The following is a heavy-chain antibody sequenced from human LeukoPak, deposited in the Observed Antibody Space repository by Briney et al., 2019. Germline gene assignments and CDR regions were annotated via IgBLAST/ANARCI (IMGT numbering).Heavy chain of an antibody. J-gene: IGHJ3*02. CDR2: ISYDGSNK. D-gene: IGHD3-10*01. Sequence: GGSLRLSCAASGFTFDDYGMSWVRQAPGKGLEWVAVISYDGSNKYYADSVKGRFTISRDNSKNTLYLQMNSLRAEDTAVYYCARYGSGSQLGPDAFDIWGQGTMVTVSS. V-gene: IGHV3-30*03. CDR3: ARYGSGSQLGPDAFDI. CDR1: GFTFDDYG.